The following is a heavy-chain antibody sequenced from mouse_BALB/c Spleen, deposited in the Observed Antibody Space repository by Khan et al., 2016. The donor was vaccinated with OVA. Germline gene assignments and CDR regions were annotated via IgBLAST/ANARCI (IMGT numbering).Heavy chain of an antibody. CDR2: ITYSGST. CDR3: ARTARIKY. D-gene: IGHD1-2*01. Sequence: EVQLQESGPGLVKPSQSLSLTCTVTGYSITSGYGWNWIRQFPGNKLEWMGYITYSGSTNYNPSLKSRISITRDTSKNQFFLQLNSVTTEDTATXYCARTARIKYWGQGTTLTVSS. CDR1: GYSITSGYG. V-gene: IGHV3-1*02. J-gene: IGHJ2*01.